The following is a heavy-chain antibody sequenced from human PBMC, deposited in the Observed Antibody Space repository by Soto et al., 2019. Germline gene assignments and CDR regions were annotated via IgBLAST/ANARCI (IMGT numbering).Heavy chain of an antibody. CDR1: GYTFTSYW. V-gene: IGHV5-10-1*01. D-gene: IGHD6-25*01. Sequence: PGESLKISCKGSGYTFTSYWISWVRQMPGKGLEWMGSIDPSDSYTNYSPSFQGHVTISADKSISTAYLQWSSLKASDTAMYYCASGLDLGLAASRKSFYYYFGIDFWGQGTMVTVSS. CDR2: IDPSDSYT. CDR3: ASGLDLGLAASRKSFYYYFGIDF. J-gene: IGHJ6*02.